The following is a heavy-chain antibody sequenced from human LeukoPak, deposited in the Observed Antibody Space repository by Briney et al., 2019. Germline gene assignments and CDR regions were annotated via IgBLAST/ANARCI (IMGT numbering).Heavy chain of an antibody. V-gene: IGHV3-73*01. J-gene: IGHJ4*02. Sequence: PGGSLRLSCAASGFTFSDSSMHWVRQASGKGLEWVGRIRSTVNSYATSYAASVKGRFTISRDNSKKTLYLQMNSLRAEDTAVYYCAKSRRWEIAAAGTFDYWGQGTLVTVSS. CDR2: IRSTVNSYAT. D-gene: IGHD6-13*01. CDR1: GFTFSDSS. CDR3: AKSRRWEIAAAGTFDY.